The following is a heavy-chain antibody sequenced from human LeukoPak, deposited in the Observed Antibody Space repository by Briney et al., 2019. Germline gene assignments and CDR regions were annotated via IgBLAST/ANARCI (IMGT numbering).Heavy chain of an antibody. J-gene: IGHJ4*02. Sequence: GGSLRLSCAASGFIFSSFAMSWVRQAPGKGLEWVSGISGSGGNTYYADSVKGRFTISRDNSKNTLYLQMNSLRAEDTAVYYCAKVETAAAATLRGFDYWGQGTLVTVSS. CDR1: GFIFSSFA. CDR2: ISGSGGNT. D-gene: IGHD6-13*01. CDR3: AKVETAAAATLRGFDY. V-gene: IGHV3-23*01.